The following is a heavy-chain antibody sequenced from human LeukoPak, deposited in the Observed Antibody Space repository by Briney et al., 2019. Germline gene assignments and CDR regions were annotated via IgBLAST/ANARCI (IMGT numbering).Heavy chain of an antibody. CDR2: ISSSSSYI. V-gene: IGHV3-21*01. D-gene: IGHD3-10*01. Sequence: GGSLRLSCAASGFTFSSYSMNWVRQAPGKGLEWVSSISSSSSYIYYADSVKGRFTISRDNAKNSLYLQMNSLRAEDTAVYYCARDLMVRTYHAFDIWGQGTMVTVSS. J-gene: IGHJ3*02. CDR3: ARDLMVRTYHAFDI. CDR1: GFTFSSYS.